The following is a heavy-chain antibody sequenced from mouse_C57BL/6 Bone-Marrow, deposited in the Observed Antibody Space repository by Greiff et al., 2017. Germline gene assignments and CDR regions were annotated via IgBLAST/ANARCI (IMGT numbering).Heavy chain of an antibody. Sequence: VKLVESGAELARPGASVKLSCTASGFTFTSYGISWVPQRTGQGLEWIGEICPRRGSTYYTEKFKGQATMTADKSSSTAYMERRSLTSEDSAVYYCARRRLRERGYAMDYWGQGTSVTVSS. CDR3: ARRRLRERGYAMDY. CDR2: ICPRRGST. V-gene: IGHV1-81*01. CDR1: GFTFTSYG. D-gene: IGHD1-1*01. J-gene: IGHJ4*01.